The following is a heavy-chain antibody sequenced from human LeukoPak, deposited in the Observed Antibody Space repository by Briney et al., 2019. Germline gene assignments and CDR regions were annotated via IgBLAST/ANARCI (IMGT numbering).Heavy chain of an antibody. CDR2: IYFRGTT. CDR3: ARDRFYDNTGFRRLDF. Sequence: SETLPLNCNVSGGPISDYYWSWIRQPPGKGLDCIAYIYFRGTTNYNPSFKSRVTISVDTSKNQFSLRLSSVTAADTAVYYCARDRFYDNTGFRRLDFWGQGVLVTVSS. J-gene: IGHJ4*02. CDR1: GGPISDYY. D-gene: IGHD3-22*01. V-gene: IGHV4-59*01.